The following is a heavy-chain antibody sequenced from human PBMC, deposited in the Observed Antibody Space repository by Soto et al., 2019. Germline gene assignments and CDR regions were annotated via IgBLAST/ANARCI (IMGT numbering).Heavy chain of an antibody. CDR3: ARDRDSSGPGTTDHHHYHRAFDI. CDR1: GYTFTGYY. CDR2: INPNSGGT. D-gene: IGHD6-19*01. V-gene: IGHV1-2*04. J-gene: IGHJ3*02. Sequence: ASVKVSCKASGYTFTGYYMHWVRQAPGQGLEWMGWINPNSGGTNYAQKFQGWVTMTRDTSISTAYMELSRLRSDDTAVYYCARDRDSSGPGTTDHHHYHRAFDIWGQGTMVTVSS.